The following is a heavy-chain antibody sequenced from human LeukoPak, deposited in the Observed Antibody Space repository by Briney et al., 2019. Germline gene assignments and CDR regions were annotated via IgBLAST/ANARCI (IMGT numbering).Heavy chain of an antibody. Sequence: GQCVTISCHGYGYGFPSSSIAWARQTSGQGVVWMGIIYPRDSDVRYSPSFQGQVTISVDKSISTAYLQWSSLRASDTAIYYCARYRGDLGMDVWGQGTTVTVS. CDR3: ARYRGDLGMDV. V-gene: IGHV5-51*01. CDR2: IYPRDSDV. J-gene: IGHJ6*02. CDR1: GYGFPSSS. D-gene: IGHD3-10*01.